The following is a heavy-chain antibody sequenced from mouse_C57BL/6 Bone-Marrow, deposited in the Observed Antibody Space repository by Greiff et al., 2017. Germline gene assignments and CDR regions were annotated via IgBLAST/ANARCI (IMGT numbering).Heavy chain of an antibody. J-gene: IGHJ2*01. V-gene: IGHV1-59*01. D-gene: IGHD1-1*01. CDR3: ARWGIYYYGSTVGDY. Sequence: VQLQQPGAELVRPGTSVKLSCKASGYTFTSYWMHWVKQRPGQGLEWIGVIDPSDSYTNYNQKFKGKATLTVDTSSSTAYMQLSSLTSEDSAVYYCARWGIYYYGSTVGDYWGQGTTLTVSS. CDR1: GYTFTSYW. CDR2: IDPSDSYT.